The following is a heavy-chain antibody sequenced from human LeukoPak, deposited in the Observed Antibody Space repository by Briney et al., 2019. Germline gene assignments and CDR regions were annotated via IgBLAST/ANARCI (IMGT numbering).Heavy chain of an antibody. V-gene: IGHV1-69*13. CDR1: GGTFSSYA. CDR2: IIPIFGTA. D-gene: IGHD6-19*01. Sequence: ASVKVSCKASGGTFSSYAISWVRQAPGQGLEWMGGIIPIFGTANYAQKFQGRVTITADESTSTAYMELSSLRSEDTAVYYCARGSVGMYSSGWYYFDYWGQGTLVTVSS. J-gene: IGHJ4*02. CDR3: ARGSVGMYSSGWYYFDY.